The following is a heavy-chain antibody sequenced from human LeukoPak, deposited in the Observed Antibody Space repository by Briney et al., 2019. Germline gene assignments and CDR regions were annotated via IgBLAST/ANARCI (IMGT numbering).Heavy chain of an antibody. J-gene: IGHJ4*02. D-gene: IGHD2-15*01. CDR3: ARGGIVVVVAATPYYFDY. Sequence: SETLSLTCAVYGGSFSGYYWSWIRQPPGKGLEWIGEINHSGSTNYNPSLKSRVTISVDTSKNQFSLKLSSVTAADTAVYYCARGGIVVVVAATPYYFDYWGQGTLVTVSS. CDR2: INHSGST. V-gene: IGHV4-34*01. CDR1: GGSFSGYY.